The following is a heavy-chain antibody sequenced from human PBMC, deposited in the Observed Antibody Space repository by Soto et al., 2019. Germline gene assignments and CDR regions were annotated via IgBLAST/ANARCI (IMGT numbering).Heavy chain of an antibody. J-gene: IGHJ6*03. V-gene: IGHV3-66*01. CDR2: FNNVGSI. CDR3: VRDDVYCGGGRCFGVPMDV. D-gene: IGHD2-15*01. Sequence: EVQLVESGGGVVQPGGSLRLSCAASGFAVSSTYMSWVRQPPGREPEWVALFNNVGSIYYSESVKGRFTISRDSSKNTLDLQLNSLRAEDTAVYYCVRDDVYCGGGRCFGVPMDVWGKGTTVTVSS. CDR1: GFAVSSTY.